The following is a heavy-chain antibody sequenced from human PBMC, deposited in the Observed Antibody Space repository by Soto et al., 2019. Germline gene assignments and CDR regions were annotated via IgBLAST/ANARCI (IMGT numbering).Heavy chain of an antibody. J-gene: IGHJ4*02. CDR2: ISAYNGNT. CDR1: GYTFTSYG. V-gene: IGHV1-18*04. Sequence: QVQLVQSGAEVKKPGASVKVSCKASGYTFTSYGISWVRQAPGQGLEWMGWISAYNGNTNYAQKLQGRVTMTTDTSTSTAYRELRSLRSDDTAVYYCARDSYQGWERLDVGGYLDYWGQGTLVTVSS. CDR3: ARDSYQGWERLDVGGYLDY. D-gene: IGHD1-26*01.